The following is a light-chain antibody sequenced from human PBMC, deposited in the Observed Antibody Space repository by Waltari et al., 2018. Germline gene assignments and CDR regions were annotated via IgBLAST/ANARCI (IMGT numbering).Light chain of an antibody. CDR2: GAS. CDR3: QQYNRWPPIT. V-gene: IGKV3-15*01. J-gene: IGKJ5*01. Sequence: EILMTLSPATLSVSTGEGDTLSCRASQCVSSNLAWYQQKPGQALRLLIYGASTRAPSTPARFRGSGSGTEFTLTISSLQSEDSAIYYCQQYNRWPPITFGQGTRLEIK. CDR1: QCVSSN.